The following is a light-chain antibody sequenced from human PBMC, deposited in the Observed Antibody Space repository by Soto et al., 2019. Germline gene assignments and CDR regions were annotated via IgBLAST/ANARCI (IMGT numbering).Light chain of an antibody. CDR2: DND. CDR1: RSNIGNNY. J-gene: IGLJ3*02. CDR3: EAWDSNLSGGV. V-gene: IGLV1-51*01. Sequence: QSVLTQPPSVSAAPGQKVTVSCSGSRSNIGNNYVSWYQHLPGTAPKLLIYDNDKRLSGIPDRFSASKSGTSATLDITGLQTGDEADYYCEAWDSNLSGGVFGGGTKLTVL.